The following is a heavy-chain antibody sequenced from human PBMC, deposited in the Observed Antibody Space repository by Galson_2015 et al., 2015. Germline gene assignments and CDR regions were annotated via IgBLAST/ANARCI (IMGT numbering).Heavy chain of an antibody. D-gene: IGHD2-21*02. Sequence: SVKVSCKASGFTFTSSAVQWVRQARGQRLEWIGWIVVGSGNTNYAQKFQERVTITRDMSTSTAYMELSSLRSEDTAVYYCAAETNRLFPNWFDPWGQGTLVTVSS. CDR3: AAETNRLFPNWFDP. CDR1: GFTFTSSA. J-gene: IGHJ5*02. CDR2: IVVGSGNT. V-gene: IGHV1-58*01.